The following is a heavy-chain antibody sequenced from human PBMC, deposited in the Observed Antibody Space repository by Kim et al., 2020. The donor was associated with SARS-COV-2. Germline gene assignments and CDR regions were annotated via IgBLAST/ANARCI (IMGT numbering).Heavy chain of an antibody. CDR3: ARDSRTYSSSFPNWFDP. CDR1: GYTFTSYA. CDR2: INTNTGNP. V-gene: IGHV7-4-1*02. Sequence: ASVKVSCKASGYTFTSYAMNWVRQAPGQGLEWMGWINTNTGNPTYAQGFTGRFVFSLDTSVSTAYLQISSLKAEDTAVYYCARDSRTYSSSFPNWFDPWGQGTLVTVSS. D-gene: IGHD6-13*01. J-gene: IGHJ5*02.